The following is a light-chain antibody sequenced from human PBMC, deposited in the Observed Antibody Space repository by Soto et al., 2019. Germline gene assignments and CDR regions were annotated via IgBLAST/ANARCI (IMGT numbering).Light chain of an antibody. CDR3: SSDAGNYNYV. Sequence: QSGLTQPPSASGSPGQSVTIPCTGTSSDGGGYDHVSWYQQHPGKAPKLMIYEVTKRPAGVPDRFSGSKSGNTASLTVSGLQAEDEADYYCSSDAGNYNYVFGTGTKAPS. J-gene: IGLJ1*01. CDR2: EVT. V-gene: IGLV2-8*01. CDR1: SSDGGGYDH.